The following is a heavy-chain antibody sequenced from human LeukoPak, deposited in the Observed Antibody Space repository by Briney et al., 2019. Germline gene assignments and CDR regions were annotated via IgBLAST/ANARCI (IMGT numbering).Heavy chain of an antibody. V-gene: IGHV1-2*06. CDR2: INPNSGGT. J-gene: IGHJ4*02. D-gene: IGHD3-22*01. Sequence: ASVKVSCKASGYTFTGYYMHWVRQAPGQGLEWMGRINPNSGGTNYAQKFQGRVTMTRDTSISTAYMELSRLRSDDTAVYYCARVRRYYDSSGYYCFDYWGQGTLVTVSS. CDR1: GYTFTGYY. CDR3: ARVRRYYDSSGYYCFDY.